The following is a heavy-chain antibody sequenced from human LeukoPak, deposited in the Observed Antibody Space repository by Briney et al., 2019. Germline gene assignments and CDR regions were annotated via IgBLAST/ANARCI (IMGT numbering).Heavy chain of an antibody. CDR3: ARVSQLYSSSSGWFDP. CDR1: GGSISSSSYY. J-gene: IGHJ5*02. V-gene: IGHV4-39*07. CDR2: IYYSGST. D-gene: IGHD6-13*01. Sequence: PSETLSLTCTVSGGSISSSSYYWGWIRQPPGKGLEWIGSIYYSGSTYYNPSLKSRVTISVDTSKNQFSLKLSSVTAADTAVYYCARVSQLYSSSSGWFDPWGQGTLVTVSS.